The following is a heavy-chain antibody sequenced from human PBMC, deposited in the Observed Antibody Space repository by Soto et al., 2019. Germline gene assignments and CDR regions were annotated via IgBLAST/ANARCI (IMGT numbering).Heavy chain of an antibody. D-gene: IGHD4-4*01. CDR3: ARGGLQSFYFPPDF. CDR2: IWYDGRNK. J-gene: IGHJ4*02. CDR1: EFAFNTYA. V-gene: IGHV3-33*01. Sequence: GSLRLSCVASEFAFNTYAIHWVRQAPGQGLEWVAVIWYDGRNKYYAESVKGRFTISRDNSENTVSLQMNSLRPDDTAIYHCARGGLQSFYFPPDFWGRGTLVTVSS.